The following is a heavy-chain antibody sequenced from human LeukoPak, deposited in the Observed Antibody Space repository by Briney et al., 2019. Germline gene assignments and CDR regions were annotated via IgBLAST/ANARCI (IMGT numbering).Heavy chain of an antibody. V-gene: IGHV4-39*07. CDR1: GGSISSSSYY. D-gene: IGHD6-19*01. J-gene: IGHJ4*02. Sequence: KPSETLSLTCTVSGGSISSSSYYWGWIRQPPGKGPEWIGSIYYSGSTYYNPSLKSRVTISVDTSKNQFSLKLSSVTAADTAVYYCARYDVGWYYFDYWGQGTLVTVSS. CDR3: ARYDVGWYYFDY. CDR2: IYYSGST.